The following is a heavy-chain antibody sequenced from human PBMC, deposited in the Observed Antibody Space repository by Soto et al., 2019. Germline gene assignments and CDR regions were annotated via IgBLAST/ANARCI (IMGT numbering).Heavy chain of an antibody. CDR3: ARDPRTARASAMDV. V-gene: IGHV3-33*01. J-gene: IGHJ6*02. Sequence: PGGSLRLSCAASGFIFSNFGMHWVRQAPGKGLEWVAGVWYDGSNGVSADSVKGRFTISRDNSKNTLCLQMTSLRAEDTAVYYCARDPRTARASAMDVWGQGTAVTVSS. CDR2: VWYDGSNG. D-gene: IGHD6-6*01. CDR1: GFIFSNFG.